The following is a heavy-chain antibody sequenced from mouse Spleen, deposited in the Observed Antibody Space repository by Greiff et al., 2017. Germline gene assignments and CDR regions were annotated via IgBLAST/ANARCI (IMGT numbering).Heavy chain of an antibody. Sequence: DVMLVESGGDLVKPGGSLKLSCAASGFTFSSYGMSWVRQTPDKRLEWVATISSGGSYTYYPDSVKGRFTISRDNAKNTLYLQMSSLKSEDTAMYYCARQGAQATLTWFAYWGQGTLVTVSA. CDR3: ARQGAQATLTWFAY. CDR1: GFTFSSYG. CDR2: ISSGGSYT. V-gene: IGHV5-6*02. J-gene: IGHJ3*01. D-gene: IGHD3-2*02.